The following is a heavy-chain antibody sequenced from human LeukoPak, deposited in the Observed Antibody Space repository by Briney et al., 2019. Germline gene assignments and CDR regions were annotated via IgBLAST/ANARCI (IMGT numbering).Heavy chain of an antibody. CDR3: ARAPGSRSRFDY. CDR1: GGSISSGGYY. Sequence: SETLSLTCTVSGGSISSGGYYWSWIRQPPGKGLEWIGYIYHSGSTYYNPSLKSRVTISVDRSKNQFSLKLSSVTAADTAVYYCARAPGSRSRFDYWGQGTLVTVSS. V-gene: IGHV4-30-2*01. J-gene: IGHJ4*02. CDR2: IYHSGST. D-gene: IGHD2-15*01.